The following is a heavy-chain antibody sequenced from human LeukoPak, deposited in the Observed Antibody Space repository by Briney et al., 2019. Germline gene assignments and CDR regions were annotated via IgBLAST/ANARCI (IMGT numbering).Heavy chain of an antibody. J-gene: IGHJ5*02. CDR2: INPNSGGT. CDR3: ARDFHYYGSGSYYLPSWFDP. CDR1: GYTFTGYY. Sequence: SVKVSCKASGYTFTGYYMHWVRQAPGQGLEWMGWINPNSGGTNYAQKFQGRVTMTRDTSISTAYMELSRLRSDDTAVYYCARDFHYYGSGSYYLPSWFDPWGQGTLVTVSS. V-gene: IGHV1-2*02. D-gene: IGHD3-10*01.